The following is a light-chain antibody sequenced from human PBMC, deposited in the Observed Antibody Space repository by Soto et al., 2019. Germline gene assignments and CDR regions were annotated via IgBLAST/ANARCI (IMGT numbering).Light chain of an antibody. V-gene: IGKV1-5*01. J-gene: IGKJ1*01. CDR2: DAS. CDR3: QQYNSSPWT. CDR1: QNISNW. Sequence: DIQMTQSPFTVSASVGDRVTITCRASQNISNWLAWYQQKPGKAPNRLIYDASSLESGVPSRFSGSGSGTEFPLTVSSLQPDDFATYYCQQYNSSPWTFGQGTTVEIK.